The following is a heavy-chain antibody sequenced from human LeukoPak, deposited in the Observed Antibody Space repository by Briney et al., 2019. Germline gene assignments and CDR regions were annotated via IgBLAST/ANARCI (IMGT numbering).Heavy chain of an antibody. V-gene: IGHV1-2*02. J-gene: IGHJ4*02. CDR3: ARVGDILTAIYAFDY. Sequence: ASVKVSCKASGYTLTGYYMHWGRQAPGQRLEWMGWINPNSGGTNYAQKFQGRVTMTRDTSISTAYMELSRLRSDDTAVYYCARVGDILTAIYAFDYWGQGTLVTVSS. CDR2: INPNSGGT. CDR1: GYTLTGYY. D-gene: IGHD3-9*01.